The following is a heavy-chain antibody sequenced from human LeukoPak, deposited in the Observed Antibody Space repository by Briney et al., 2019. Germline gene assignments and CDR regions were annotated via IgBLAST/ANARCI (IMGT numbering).Heavy chain of an antibody. D-gene: IGHD1/OR15-1a*01. J-gene: IGHJ4*02. CDR3: ARDLYRYNWNTEFDY. CDR2: IKQDGSEK. V-gene: IGHV3-7*01. Sequence: PGGSLRLSCAASGFTFSSYWMSWVRQAPGKGLEWVANIKQDGSEKYYVDSVKGRFTISRDNAKNSLYLQMNSLRAEDTAVYYCARDLYRYNWNTEFDYWGQGTLVTVSS. CDR1: GFTFSSYW.